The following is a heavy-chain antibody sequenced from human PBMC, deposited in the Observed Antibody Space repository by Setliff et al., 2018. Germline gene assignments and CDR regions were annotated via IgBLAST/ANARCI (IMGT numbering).Heavy chain of an antibody. CDR2: TSSSSSII. Sequence: LSLSCATSGFIFSNYWMAWVRQAPGKGLEWVSYTSSSSSIIYYADSVEGRFTISRDNAKSALYLQMNSLRDEDTAVYYCAKCGGDHCCPLNYYQYMDVWGKGTTVTVSS. CDR3: AKCGGDHCCPLNYYQYMDV. CDR1: GFIFSNYW. D-gene: IGHD2-21*02. V-gene: IGHV3-48*02. J-gene: IGHJ6*03.